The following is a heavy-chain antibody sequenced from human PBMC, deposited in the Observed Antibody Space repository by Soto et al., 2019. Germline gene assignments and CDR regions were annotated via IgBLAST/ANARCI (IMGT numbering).Heavy chain of an antibody. CDR2: IFHSGST. CDR1: GDSISGGYF. D-gene: IGHD2-21*01. J-gene: IGHJ4*01. Sequence: PSETLSLTGSVSGDSISGGYFWGWIRQPPGKGLEWIGSIFHSGSTYYNPSLKSRVTISVDTSRNQFSLKLTSVTAADTAVYYCARDMRVVPSRSVAGNNGHPGGGCGYWGHGTQVTVSS. CDR3: ARDMRVVPSRSVAGNNGHPGGGCGY. V-gene: IGHV4-38-2*02.